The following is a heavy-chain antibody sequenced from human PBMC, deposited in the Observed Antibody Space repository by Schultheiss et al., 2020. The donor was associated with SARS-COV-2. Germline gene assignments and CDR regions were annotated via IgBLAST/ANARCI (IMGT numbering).Heavy chain of an antibody. CDR2: ISYDGSNK. CDR3: ARGLKGDIVVVVAATDPFFDY. Sequence: GGSLRLSCAASGFTFSSYAMHWVRQAPGKGLEWVAVISYDGSNKYYADSVKGRFTISRDNSKNTLYLQMNSLRAEDTAVYYCARGLKGDIVVVVAATDPFFDYWGQGTLVTVSS. J-gene: IGHJ4*02. V-gene: IGHV3-30*01. D-gene: IGHD2-15*01. CDR1: GFTFSSYA.